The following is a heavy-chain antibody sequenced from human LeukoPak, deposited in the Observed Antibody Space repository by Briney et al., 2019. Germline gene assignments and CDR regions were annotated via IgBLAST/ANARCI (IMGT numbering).Heavy chain of an antibody. CDR3: ARGMGDSSGYHLYHFDY. CDR1: GFTVSSNY. J-gene: IGHJ4*02. CDR2: IYSGGGT. Sequence: GGSLRLSCAASGFTVSSNYMSWVRQAPGKGLEWVSVIYSGGGTYYADSVKGRFTISRDNSKNTLYLRMNSLRAEDMAVYYCARGMGDSSGYHLYHFDYWGQGTLVAVSS. V-gene: IGHV3-53*01. D-gene: IGHD3-22*01.